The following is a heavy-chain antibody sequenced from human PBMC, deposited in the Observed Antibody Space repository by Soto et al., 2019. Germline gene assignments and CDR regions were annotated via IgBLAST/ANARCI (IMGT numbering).Heavy chain of an antibody. J-gene: IGHJ4*02. V-gene: IGHV3-23*01. Sequence: EVQLLESGGGLVQPGGSLRLSCAASGFTFSSYAMSWVRQAPGKGLEWVSAISGSGGSTYYADSVKGRFTISRDNSKNTLYLQMNSLRAEDTAVYYCAKLIYSSSWLLESYFDYWGQGTLVTVSS. CDR3: AKLIYSSSWLLESYFDY. CDR1: GFTFSSYA. D-gene: IGHD6-13*01. CDR2: ISGSGGST.